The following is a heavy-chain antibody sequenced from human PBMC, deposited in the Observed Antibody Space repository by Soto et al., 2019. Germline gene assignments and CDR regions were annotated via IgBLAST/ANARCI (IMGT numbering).Heavy chain of an antibody. Sequence: GESLKSSCRDFGYRFTSYWLGWMRPVPGQELEWMGIINPYDSDTRYGPSLQGQVTITAPKPISTVYRQCRSLKASDTVMYLCTRQMIQAVMRYNLDVWGQGTTVTVSS. J-gene: IGHJ6*02. CDR3: TRQMIQAVMRYNLDV. CDR2: INPYDSDT. V-gene: IGHV5-51*01. CDR1: GYRFTSYW. D-gene: IGHD1-1*01.